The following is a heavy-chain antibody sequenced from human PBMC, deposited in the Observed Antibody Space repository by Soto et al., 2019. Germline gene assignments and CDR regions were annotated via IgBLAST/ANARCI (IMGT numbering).Heavy chain of an antibody. CDR1: GYTLTELS. CDR3: ATAVRRHYEFDY. D-gene: IGHD3-16*01. CDR2: FDPEDGET. Sequence: ASVKVSCKVSGYTLTELSMHWVRQAPGKGLEWMGGFDPEDGETIYAQKFQGRVTMTEDTSTDTAYMELSSLRSEDTAVYYCATAVRRHYEFDYRGQGTLVTVSS. J-gene: IGHJ4*02. V-gene: IGHV1-24*01.